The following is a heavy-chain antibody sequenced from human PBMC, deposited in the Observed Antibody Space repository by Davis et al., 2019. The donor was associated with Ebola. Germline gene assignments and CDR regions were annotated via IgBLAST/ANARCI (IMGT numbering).Heavy chain of an antibody. CDR3: VSAGWDH. Sequence: PGGSLRLSCATSGLTFSNFGMSWVRQAPGKGLEWVSHISDDSSSTYYADSVKGRFTISRDNAKNSLYLQLNTLRDEDTAVYFCVSAGWDHWGQGTLVTVSS. V-gene: IGHV3-48*02. J-gene: IGHJ4*02. D-gene: IGHD2-15*01. CDR2: ISDDSSST. CDR1: GLTFSNFG.